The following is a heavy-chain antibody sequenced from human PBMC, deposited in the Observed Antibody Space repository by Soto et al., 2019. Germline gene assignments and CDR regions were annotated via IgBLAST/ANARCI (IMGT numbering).Heavy chain of an antibody. CDR3: ARLMGTSFDL. Sequence: GGSLRLSCAASGFTFTDHYMDWVRQAPGEGLEWVGRARNKVNGYIIAYAASVKGRFIIPRDDSKNSLYLQMNSLKTEDTAIYFCARLMGTSFDLWGQGTLVTVSS. V-gene: IGHV3-72*01. CDR2: ARNKVNGYII. CDR1: GFTFTDHY. J-gene: IGHJ4*02. D-gene: IGHD2-8*01.